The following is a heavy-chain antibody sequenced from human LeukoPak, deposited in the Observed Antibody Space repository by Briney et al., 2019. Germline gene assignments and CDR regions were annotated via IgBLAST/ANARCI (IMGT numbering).Heavy chain of an antibody. CDR3: ASLQGGY. CDR1: GGSISSGGYS. Sequence: SETLSLTCAVSGGSISSGGYSWSWIRQPPGKGLEWIGYIYHSGSTYYNPSLKSRVTISVDRSKNQFSLKLSSVTAADTAVYYCASLQGGYWGQGTLVTVSS. V-gene: IGHV4-30-2*01. D-gene: IGHD4-11*01. CDR2: IYHSGST. J-gene: IGHJ4*02.